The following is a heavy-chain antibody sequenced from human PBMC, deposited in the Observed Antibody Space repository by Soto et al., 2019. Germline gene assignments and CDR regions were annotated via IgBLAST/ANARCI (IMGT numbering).Heavy chain of an antibody. CDR2: INHSGST. V-gene: IGHV4-34*01. CDR1: GGSFSGYY. Sequence: SETLSLTCAVYGGSFSGYYWSWIRQPPGKGLEWIGEINHSGSTNYNPSLKSRVTISVDTSKNQFSLKLSSVTAADTAVYYCARGLWYYGSGSYLYYYGMDVWGQGTTVTASS. J-gene: IGHJ6*02. D-gene: IGHD3-10*01. CDR3: ARGLWYYGSGSYLYYYGMDV.